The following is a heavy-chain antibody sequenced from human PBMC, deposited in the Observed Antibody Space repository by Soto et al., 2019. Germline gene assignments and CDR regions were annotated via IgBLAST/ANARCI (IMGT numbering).Heavy chain of an antibody. Sequence: QVPLQESGPGLLVPSPTLSLPCSVSGGSVSSDNYYWTWIRQLPARGLEWIGYIFHSGKTYSSPSLKSRLSISLDTSQNQFSLILTSVTAADTAVYYCARARGESTYYYFAPRYDAFEIWGRGTMVTVSS. CDR2: IFHSGKT. J-gene: IGHJ3*02. CDR1: GGSVSSDNYY. D-gene: IGHD3-22*01. CDR3: ARARGESTYYYFAPRYDAFEI. V-gene: IGHV4-31*03.